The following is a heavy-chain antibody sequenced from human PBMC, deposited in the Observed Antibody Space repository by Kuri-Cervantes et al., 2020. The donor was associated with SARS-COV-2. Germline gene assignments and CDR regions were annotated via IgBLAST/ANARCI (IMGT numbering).Heavy chain of an antibody. CDR2: IIPIFGTA. D-gene: IGHD3-22*01. V-gene: IGHV1-69*06. J-gene: IGHJ5*02. CDR3: ASRRSRSGYYSAQPFDP. Sequence: SVKISCKASGGTFSSYAISWVRQAPGQGLEWMGGIIPIFGTANYAQKFQGRVTITADKSTSTAYMELSSLRSEDTAVYYCASRRSRSGYYSAQPFDPWGQGTLVTVSS. CDR1: GGTFSSYA.